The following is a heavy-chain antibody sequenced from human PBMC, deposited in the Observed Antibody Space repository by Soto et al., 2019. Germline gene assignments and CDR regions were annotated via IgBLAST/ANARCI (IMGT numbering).Heavy chain of an antibody. CDR1: GFTFSSYG. CDR3: AKEIKGVVVVAAAIHEGDAFDI. J-gene: IGHJ3*02. D-gene: IGHD2-2*01. V-gene: IGHV3-30*18. Sequence: QVQLVESGGGVVQPGRSLRLSCAASGFTFSSYGMHWVRQAPGKGLEWVAVISYDGSNKYYADSVKGRFTISRDNSKNTLYLQMNSQRAEDTAVYYCAKEIKGVVVVAAAIHEGDAFDIWGQGTMVTVAS. CDR2: ISYDGSNK.